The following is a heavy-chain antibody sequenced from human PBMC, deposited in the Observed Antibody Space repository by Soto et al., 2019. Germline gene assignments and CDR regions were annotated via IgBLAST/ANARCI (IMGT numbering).Heavy chain of an antibody. J-gene: IGHJ6*02. CDR2: INHSGST. CDR3: ARGGPTSSSWSYYYYYGMDV. Sequence: SETLSLTCAVYGGSFSGYYWSWIRQPPGKGLEWIGEINHSGSTNYNPSLKSRVTISVDTSKNQFSLKLSSVTAAGTAVYYCARGGPTSSSWSYYYYYGMDVWGQGTTVTVSS. D-gene: IGHD6-13*01. V-gene: IGHV4-34*01. CDR1: GGSFSGYY.